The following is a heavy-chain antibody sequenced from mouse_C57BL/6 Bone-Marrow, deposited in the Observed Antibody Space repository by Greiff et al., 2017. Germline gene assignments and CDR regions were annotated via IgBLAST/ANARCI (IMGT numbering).Heavy chain of an antibody. Sequence: VQLQQSGPVLVKPGASVKMSCKASGYTFTDYYMNWVKQSHGKSLEWIGVINPYNGGTSYNQKFKGKATLTVDKSSSTAYMELNSLTSEDSAVYYCARCSNYRYFDYFDYCGRGTALTVSA. D-gene: IGHD2-5*01. J-gene: IGHJ2*01. CDR3: ARCSNYRYFDYFDY. CDR2: INPYNGGT. CDR1: GYTFTDYY. V-gene: IGHV1-19*01.